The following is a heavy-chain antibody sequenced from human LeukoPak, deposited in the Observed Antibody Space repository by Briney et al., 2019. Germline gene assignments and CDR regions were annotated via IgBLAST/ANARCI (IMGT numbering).Heavy chain of an antibody. CDR3: ARDQQLVYFQH. Sequence: MTGGSLRLSCAASGFTFSSYSMNWVRQAPGKGLEWVSSISSSSSYIYYADSVKGRFTISRDNAKNSLNLQMNSLRAEDTAVYYCARDQQLVYFQHWGQGTLVTVSS. V-gene: IGHV3-21*01. D-gene: IGHD6-13*01. CDR2: ISSSSSYI. J-gene: IGHJ1*01. CDR1: GFTFSSYS.